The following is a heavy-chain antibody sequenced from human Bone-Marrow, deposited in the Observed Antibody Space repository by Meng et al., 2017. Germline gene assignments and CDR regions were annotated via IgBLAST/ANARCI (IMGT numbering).Heavy chain of an antibody. V-gene: IGHV4-4*02. CDR1: GGSITSASW. CDR3: AREGVPYVPGDL. CDR2: IHLNGRL. Sequence: QVQLQESGPGEVKPSGTLSLTGAVSGGSITSASWWSWVRQPPGKGLEWIGEIHLNGRLNYNPSLKSRVTISIDKSENHFSLKLTSVTAADTALYYCAREGVPYVPGDLWGQGTLVTVSS. J-gene: IGHJ4*02. D-gene: IGHD2-21*01.